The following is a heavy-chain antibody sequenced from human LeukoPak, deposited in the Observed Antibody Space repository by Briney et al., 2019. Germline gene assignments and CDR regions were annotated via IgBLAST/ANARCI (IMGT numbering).Heavy chain of an antibody. Sequence: GGSLRLSCAASGFTFSSYSMNWVRQAPGKGLEWVSSISSSSSYIYYADSVKGRFTISRDNAKNSLYLQMNNLRAEDTAVYYCARGPTPIAAASRYFDYWGQGTLVTVSS. D-gene: IGHD6-13*01. J-gene: IGHJ4*02. CDR3: ARGPTPIAAASRYFDY. CDR1: GFTFSSYS. CDR2: ISSSSSYI. V-gene: IGHV3-21*01.